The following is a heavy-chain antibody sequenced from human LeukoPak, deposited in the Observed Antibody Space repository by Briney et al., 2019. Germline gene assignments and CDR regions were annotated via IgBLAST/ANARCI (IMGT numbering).Heavy chain of an antibody. CDR3: ARAARVRSNDAFDL. CDR1: GFTFRNYF. J-gene: IGHJ3*01. Sequence: GGSLRLSCAASGFTFRNYFMNWVRQAPGKGLEWVSSISSSSSNIYYADSVKGRFTISRDNAKNSLYLQLNSLRAEDTAVYYCARAARVRSNDAFDLWGQGTLVTVSS. D-gene: IGHD6-6*01. CDR2: ISSSSSNI. V-gene: IGHV3-21*04.